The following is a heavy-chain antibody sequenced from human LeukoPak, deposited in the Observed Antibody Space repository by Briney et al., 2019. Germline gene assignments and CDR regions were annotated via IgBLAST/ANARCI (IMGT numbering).Heavy chain of an antibody. J-gene: IGHJ4*02. CDR1: GGTFSSYA. Sequence: GASVKVSCKASGGTFSSYAISWVRQAPGQGLEWMGGIIPIFGTANYAQKFQGRVTITADESTSTAYMELSSLRSEDTAVYYCARDLLRYYDSSGYHYGVYWGQGTLVTVSS. D-gene: IGHD3-22*01. CDR3: ARDLLRYYDSSGYHYGVY. CDR2: IIPIFGTA. V-gene: IGHV1-69*13.